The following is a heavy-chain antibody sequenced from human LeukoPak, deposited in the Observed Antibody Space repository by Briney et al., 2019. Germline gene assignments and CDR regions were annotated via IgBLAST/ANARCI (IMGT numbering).Heavy chain of an antibody. V-gene: IGHV3-21*01. CDR1: GFTFSSYS. CDR2: ISSSSSYI. CDR3: ARDQGGYLDY. J-gene: IGHJ4*02. D-gene: IGHD2-15*01. Sequence: GGSPRLSCAASGFTFSSYSMNWVRQAPGKGLEWVSSISSSSSYIYYADSVKGRFTISRDNAKNSLYLQMNSLRAEDTAVYYCARDQGGYLDYWGQGTLVTVSP.